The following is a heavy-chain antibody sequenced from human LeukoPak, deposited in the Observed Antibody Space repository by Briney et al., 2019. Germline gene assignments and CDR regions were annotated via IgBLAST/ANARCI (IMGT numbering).Heavy chain of an antibody. CDR3: AKSGGYGLIDY. CDR2: IYYTGDT. Sequence: SETLSLTCTVSGDSISSTIHYWGWIRQPPGKGLEWIGNIYYTGDTYYNASLQSRVTISIDTSKNQFSLRLNSVTAADTAMYYCAKSGGYGLIDYWGQGTLVTVSS. V-gene: IGHV4-39*01. CDR1: GDSISSTIHY. D-gene: IGHD1-26*01. J-gene: IGHJ4*02.